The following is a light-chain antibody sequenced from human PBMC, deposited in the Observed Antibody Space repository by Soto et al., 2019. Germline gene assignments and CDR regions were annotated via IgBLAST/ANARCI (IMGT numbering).Light chain of an antibody. CDR2: DVS. CDR3: SSYTSSTPYV. J-gene: IGLJ1*01. V-gene: IGLV2-14*01. CDR1: SSDVGGYNY. Sequence: QSVMTQPSPVSGSPGQSITISRTGTSSDVGGYNYVSWYQQHPGKAPKLMIYDVSNRPSGVSNRFSGSKSGNTASLTISGLQAEDEADYYCSSYTSSTPYVFGTGTKVTVL.